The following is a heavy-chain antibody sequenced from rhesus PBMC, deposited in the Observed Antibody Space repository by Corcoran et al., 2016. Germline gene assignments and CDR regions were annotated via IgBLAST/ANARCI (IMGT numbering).Heavy chain of an antibody. D-gene: IGHD4-29*01. CDR2: IYGDDDK. CDR1: GFSLSTNGKG. J-gene: IGHJ4*01. V-gene: IGHV2S1*01. Sequence: QVTLKESGSALVKPTQTLTLTCTFSGFSLSTNGKGVGWIRPPPGKAKEWLASIYGDDDKYYSTSLKRRLTISKDTSKNQVVLTMTNMDPVDTATYYCARVTTGPCDYWGQGVLVTVSS. CDR3: ARVTTGPCDY.